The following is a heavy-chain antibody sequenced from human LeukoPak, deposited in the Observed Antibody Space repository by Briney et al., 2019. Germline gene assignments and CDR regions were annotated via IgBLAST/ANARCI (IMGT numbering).Heavy chain of an antibody. CDR1: GYSFTDYY. J-gene: IGHJ5*02. Sequence: ASVKVSCKTSGYSFTDYYIHWVRQAPGQGLEWMGWINPKSGRTSSARKFEDRVTMTRDPSISTVYMDMAWLTSDDTAIYFCARADFVDAGPYLIGPWGQGTLVTVSS. V-gene: IGHV1-2*02. CDR2: INPKSGRT. CDR3: ARADFVDAGPYLIGP. D-gene: IGHD3-3*01.